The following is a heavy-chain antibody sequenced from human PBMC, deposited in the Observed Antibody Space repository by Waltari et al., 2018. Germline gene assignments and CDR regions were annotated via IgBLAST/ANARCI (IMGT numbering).Heavy chain of an antibody. J-gene: IGHJ4*02. Sequence: QVQLVQSGAEVKKPGASVKVSCKASGYTFTSYDINWVRQATGQGLEWMGWMNPNSGNTGYAQKFQGRVTITRNTSISTAYMELSSLRSEDTAVYYCARVAYSSSWHGNQRYLDYWGQGTLVTVSS. CDR1: GYTFTSYD. CDR3: ARVAYSSSWHGNQRYLDY. D-gene: IGHD6-13*01. CDR2: MNPNSGNT. V-gene: IGHV1-8*03.